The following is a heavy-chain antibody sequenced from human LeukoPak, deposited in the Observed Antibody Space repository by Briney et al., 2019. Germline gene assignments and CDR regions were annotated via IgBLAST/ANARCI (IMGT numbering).Heavy chain of an antibody. D-gene: IGHD3-22*01. J-gene: IGHJ5*02. CDR2: IYYSGST. Sequence: PSETLSLTCTVSGGSISSYYWSWIRQPPGKGLEWIGYIYYSGSTNYNPSLKSRVTISVDTSKNQFSLKLSSVTAADTAVYYCARAPRLGIVLLGFDPWGQGTLVTVSS. CDR1: GGSISSYY. V-gene: IGHV4-59*01. CDR3: ARAPRLGIVLLGFDP.